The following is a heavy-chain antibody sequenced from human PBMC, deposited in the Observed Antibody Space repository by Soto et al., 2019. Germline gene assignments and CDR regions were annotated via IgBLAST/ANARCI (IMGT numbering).Heavy chain of an antibody. V-gene: IGHV3-48*02. Sequence: EVQLVESGGDLVQRGGSRRPSWLASGLPSGVIGLNWGRQAPGKGLEWFSYITSDTKTIKYADSVKGRFTISRDNAKNSVYLQMNSLRDEDTAVYYCARSVEGHFDYWGQGTVVTVSS. CDR2: ITSDTKTI. CDR1: GLPSGVIG. D-gene: IGHD6-19*01. J-gene: IGHJ4*02. CDR3: ARSVEGHFDY.